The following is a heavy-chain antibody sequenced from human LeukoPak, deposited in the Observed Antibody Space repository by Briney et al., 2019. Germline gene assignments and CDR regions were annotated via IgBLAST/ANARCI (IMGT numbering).Heavy chain of an antibody. D-gene: IGHD6-19*01. CDR3: AKGTRIAVATFDY. CDR2: IWYDGSNK. CDR1: GFTFSSYG. V-gene: IGHV3-33*06. Sequence: PEGSLRLSCAASGFTFSSYGMHWVRQAPGKGLEWVAVIWYDGSNKYYADSVKGRFTISRDNSKNTLYLQMNSLRAEDTAVYYCAKGTRIAVATFDYWGQGTLVTVSS. J-gene: IGHJ4*02.